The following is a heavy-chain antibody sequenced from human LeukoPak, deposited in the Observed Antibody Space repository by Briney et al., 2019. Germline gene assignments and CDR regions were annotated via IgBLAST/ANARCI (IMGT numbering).Heavy chain of an antibody. CDR2: ISYDGSNK. CDR3: ARDRDRRNLGSLDY. J-gene: IGHJ4*02. Sequence: GGSLRLSCAASGFTFSSYAMHWVRQAPGKGLEWVAVISYDGSNKYYADSVEGRFTISRDNSKNTLYLQMNSLRAEDTAVYYCARDRDRRNLGSLDYWGQGTLVTVSS. CDR1: GFTFSSYA. V-gene: IGHV3-30-3*01. D-gene: IGHD1-14*01.